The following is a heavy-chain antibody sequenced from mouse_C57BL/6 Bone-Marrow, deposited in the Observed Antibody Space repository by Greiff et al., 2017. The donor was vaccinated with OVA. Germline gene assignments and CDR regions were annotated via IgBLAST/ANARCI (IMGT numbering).Heavy chain of an antibody. V-gene: IGHV1-54*01. Sequence: QVQLKQSGAELVRPGTSVKVSCKASGYAFTNYLIEWVKQRPRQGLEWIGVINPGSGGTNYNEKFKGKATLTADKSSSTAYMQLSSLTSEDSAVYFCARSDYSNYFYYFDYWGQGTTLTVSS. CDR2: INPGSGGT. CDR1: GYAFTNYL. J-gene: IGHJ2*01. CDR3: ARSDYSNYFYYFDY. D-gene: IGHD2-5*01.